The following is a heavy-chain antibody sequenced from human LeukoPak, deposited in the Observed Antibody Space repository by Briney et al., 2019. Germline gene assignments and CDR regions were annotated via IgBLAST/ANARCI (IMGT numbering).Heavy chain of an antibody. D-gene: IGHD3-10*01. CDR3: ATGEYYGSGSYYYY. CDR2: VDPEDGET. V-gene: IGHV1-69-2*01. J-gene: IGHJ4*02. CDR1: GYTFTDYY. Sequence: GASVKVSCKVSGYTFTDYYMHWVQQAPGKGLEWVGLVDPEDGETIYAEKFQGRVTITADTSTDTAYMELSSLRSEDTAVYYCATGEYYGSGSYYYYWGQGTLVTVSS.